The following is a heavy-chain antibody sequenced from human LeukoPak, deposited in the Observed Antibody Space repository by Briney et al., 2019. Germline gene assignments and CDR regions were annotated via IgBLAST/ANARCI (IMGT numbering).Heavy chain of an antibody. J-gene: IGHJ6*02. V-gene: IGHV4-59*08. CDR1: GGSISSYY. Sequence: PSETLSLTCTVSGGSISSYYWSWIRQPPGKGLEWIGYIYYSGSTNYNPSLKSRVTISVDTSKNQFSLKLSSVTAADTAVYYCAGEWYYYYSMDVWGQGTTVTVSS. CDR3: AGEWYYYYSMDV. D-gene: IGHD3-3*01. CDR2: IYYSGST.